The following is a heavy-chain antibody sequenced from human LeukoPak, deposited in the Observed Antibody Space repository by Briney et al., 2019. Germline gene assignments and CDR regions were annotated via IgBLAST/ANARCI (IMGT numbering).Heavy chain of an antibody. D-gene: IGHD3-22*01. CDR2: ISAYNGNT. CDR3: ARDVPPSYYDSRGLVDY. V-gene: IGHV1-18*01. J-gene: IGHJ4*02. CDR1: GYTFTSYG. Sequence: ASVKVSCKASGYTFTSYGISWVRQSPGQGLEWMGWISAYNGNTNYAQKLQGRVTMTTDTSTSTAYMELRSLRSDDTAVYYCARDVPPSYYDSRGLVDYWGQGTLVTVSS.